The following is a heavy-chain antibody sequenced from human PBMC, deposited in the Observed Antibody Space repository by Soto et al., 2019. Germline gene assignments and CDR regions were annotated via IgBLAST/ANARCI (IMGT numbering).Heavy chain of an antibody. Sequence: PSETLSLTCAVSGYPISSYNNWGWIRQPPGKGLEWIGFIYFSGTTYYNPSLKSRVTMSVDTSKNQFSLKLSSVTAADTAVYYCARDRGIAAAGTFHYFDYWGQGTLVTVSS. D-gene: IGHD6-13*01. CDR2: IYFSGTT. V-gene: IGHV4-28*03. J-gene: IGHJ4*02. CDR3: ARDRGIAAAGTFHYFDY. CDR1: GYPISSYNN.